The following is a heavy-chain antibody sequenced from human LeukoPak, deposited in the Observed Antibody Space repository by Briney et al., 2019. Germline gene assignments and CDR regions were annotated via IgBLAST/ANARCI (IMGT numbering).Heavy chain of an antibody. D-gene: IGHD2-2*01. CDR3: ARGPPDCSSTSCYAFDAFDI. V-gene: IGHV4-39*07. J-gene: IGHJ3*02. CDR2: MYSSGTT. CDR1: GGSISSYY. Sequence: PSETLSLTCNVSGGSISSYYWNWIRQPPGKGLEWIASMYSSGTTYYNPSLKSRVTISVDTSKNQFSLKLSSVTAADTAVYYCARGPPDCSSTSCYAFDAFDIWGQGTMVTVSS.